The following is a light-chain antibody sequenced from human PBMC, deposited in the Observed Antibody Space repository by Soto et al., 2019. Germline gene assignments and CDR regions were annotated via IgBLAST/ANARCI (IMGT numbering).Light chain of an antibody. J-gene: IGKJ5*01. CDR1: QDISVY. CDR3: QKFNTAPLA. Sequence: DIQMTQSPSSLSASVGDRVTITCRASQDISVYLAWYQQKPGKVPKLLIYSASTLQSRVPSRFSGSGSGTDFTLTISSLQREDVATYFCQKFNTAPLAFGQGTRLEIK. CDR2: SAS. V-gene: IGKV1-27*01.